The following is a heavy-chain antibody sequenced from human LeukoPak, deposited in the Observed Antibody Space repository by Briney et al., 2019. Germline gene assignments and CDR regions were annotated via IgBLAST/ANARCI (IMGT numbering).Heavy chain of an antibody. V-gene: IGHV3-23*01. CDR3: AKDSATYYDSSGYYYN. J-gene: IGHJ4*02. CDR1: GCTFSSYA. D-gene: IGHD3-22*01. Sequence: GGSLRLSCAASGCTFSSYAMSWVRQAPGKGLEWVSAISGSGGSTYYADSVKGRFTISRDNSKNTLYLQTNSLRAEDTAVYYCAKDSATYYDSSGYYYNWGQGTLVTVSS. CDR2: ISGSGGST.